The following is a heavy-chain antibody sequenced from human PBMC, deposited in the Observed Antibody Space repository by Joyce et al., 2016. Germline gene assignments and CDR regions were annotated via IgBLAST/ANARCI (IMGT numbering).Heavy chain of an antibody. J-gene: IGHJ4*02. CDR3: ARTTVIGGPTGDLYFDY. V-gene: IGHV3-53*01. D-gene: IGHD1-26*01. Sequence: EVQLVESGGGLIQPGGSLRLSCAASGFSVYSYSMTWVRQAPGKVLEWVSTFHRGDTTHYADSVRGRFTISRDSSKNTLYLQMSGLRADDTAVYYCARTTVIGGPTGDLYFDYWGQG. CDR2: FHRGDTT. CDR1: GFSVYSYS.